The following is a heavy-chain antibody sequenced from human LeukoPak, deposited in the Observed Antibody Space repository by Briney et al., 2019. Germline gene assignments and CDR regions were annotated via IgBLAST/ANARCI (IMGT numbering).Heavy chain of an antibody. J-gene: IGHJ4*02. Sequence: GGSLRLSCAASGFTFSDYYMSWIRQAPGKGLEWVSYISSSGSTIYYADSVKGRFTISRDNAKNSLYLQMNSPRAEDTAVYYCASGGWPLKYYFDYWGQGTLVTVPS. CDR1: GFTFSDYY. V-gene: IGHV3-11*04. D-gene: IGHD5-24*01. CDR3: ASGGWPLKYYFDY. CDR2: ISSSGSTI.